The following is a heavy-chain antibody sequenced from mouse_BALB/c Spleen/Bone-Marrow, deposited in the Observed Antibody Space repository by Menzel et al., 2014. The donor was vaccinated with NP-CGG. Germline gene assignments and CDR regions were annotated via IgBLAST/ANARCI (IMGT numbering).Heavy chain of an antibody. Sequence: EVQLQQSGGGLVQPGGSLRLSCATSGFTFTDYYMSWVRQPPGKALEWLGFIRNKANGYTTDYSASVKGRFTISRDNSQDILYLQMNTLRAEDSATYYCAKDRGDGLRWYFDVWGAGTTVTVSS. CDR3: AKDRGDGLRWYFDV. V-gene: IGHV7-3*02. CDR1: GFTFTDYY. J-gene: IGHJ1*01. D-gene: IGHD2-3*01. CDR2: IRNKANGYTT.